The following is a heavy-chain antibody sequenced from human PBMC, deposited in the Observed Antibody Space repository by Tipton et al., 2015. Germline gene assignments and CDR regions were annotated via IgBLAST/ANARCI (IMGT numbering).Heavy chain of an antibody. J-gene: IGHJ6*02. CDR2: ISGYDDTT. D-gene: IGHD2-21*01. Sequence: SLRLSCATSGFTFSNSPMNWVRQAPGKGLEWVSTISGYDDTTFYADSVKGRFTISREDSKNTLYLQMNSLRAEDTAVYYCARDGTAHVVNGMDVWGHGTTVTVSS. CDR1: GFTFSNSP. V-gene: IGHV3-23*01. CDR3: ARDGTAHVVNGMDV.